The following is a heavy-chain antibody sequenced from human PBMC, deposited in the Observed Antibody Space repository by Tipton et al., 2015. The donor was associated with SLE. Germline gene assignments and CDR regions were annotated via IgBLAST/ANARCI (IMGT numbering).Heavy chain of an antibody. CDR2: IYYSGST. Sequence: LRLSCTVSGGSISSHYWSWIRQPPGKGLEWIGYIYYSGSTNYNPSLKSRVTISVDTSKIQFSLKLSSVTAADTAVYYCARFYYGMDVWGQGTTVTVSS. V-gene: IGHV4-59*11. CDR1: GGSISSHY. CDR3: ARFYYGMDV. J-gene: IGHJ6*02.